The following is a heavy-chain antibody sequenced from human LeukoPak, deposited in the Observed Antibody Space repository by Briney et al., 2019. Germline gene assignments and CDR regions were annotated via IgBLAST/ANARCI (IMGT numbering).Heavy chain of an antibody. CDR1: GGSISSYY. CDR3: ARTDSSGLIDP. D-gene: IGHD6-19*01. CDR2: IYTSGST. J-gene: IGHJ5*02. Sequence: PETLSLTCTVSGGSISSYYWSWIRQPAGKGLEWTGRIYTSGSTNYNPSLKSRVTMSVDTSKNQFSLKLSSVTAADTAVYYCARTDSSGLIDPWGRGTLVTVSS. V-gene: IGHV4-4*07.